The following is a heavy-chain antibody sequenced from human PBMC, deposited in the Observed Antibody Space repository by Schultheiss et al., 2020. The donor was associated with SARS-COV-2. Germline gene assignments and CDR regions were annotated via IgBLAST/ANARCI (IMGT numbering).Heavy chain of an antibody. J-gene: IGHJ2*01. V-gene: IGHV4-61*05. CDR2: IHYSGST. CDR3: ARGRRFLEWLPRHWYFDL. D-gene: IGHD3-3*01. Sequence: SETLSLTCTVSGGSISSSSYYWGWIRQPPGKGLEWIGYIHYSGSTNYNPSLKSRVTISVDTSKNQFSLKLSSVTAADTAVYYCARGRRFLEWLPRHWYFDLWGRGTLVTVSS. CDR1: GGSISSSSYY.